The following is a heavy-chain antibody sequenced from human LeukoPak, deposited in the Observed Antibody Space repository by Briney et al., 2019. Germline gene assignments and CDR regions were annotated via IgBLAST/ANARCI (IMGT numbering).Heavy chain of an antibody. V-gene: IGHV3-21*01. CDR3: AREDYGDYVFGH. J-gene: IGHJ4*02. D-gene: IGHD4-17*01. CDR1: GFTFSRYS. Sequence: GGPLRLSCAASGFTFSRYSMNWVRQAPGKGLEWVSSISSSSSYIYYADSMKGRFTISRDNAKNSLYLQMDSPRAEDTAVYYCAREDYGDYVFGHWGQGTPVTVSS. CDR2: ISSSSSYI.